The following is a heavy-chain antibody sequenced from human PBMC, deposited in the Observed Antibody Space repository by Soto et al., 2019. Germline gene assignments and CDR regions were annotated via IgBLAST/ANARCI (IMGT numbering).Heavy chain of an antibody. Sequence: QVQLVQSGGGVVQPGRSLRLSCEASGFTFRSNGMHWVRQAPGRGLEWVAVIWYDGSNQYYADSVKGRFTISRDNSKNTLFLQKDSLRVEDTAVYYCVRWANDRASDYWGQGTLVTVSS. CDR2: IWYDGSNQ. V-gene: IGHV3-33*01. D-gene: IGHD3-22*01. CDR1: GFTFRSNG. CDR3: VRWANDRASDY. J-gene: IGHJ4*02.